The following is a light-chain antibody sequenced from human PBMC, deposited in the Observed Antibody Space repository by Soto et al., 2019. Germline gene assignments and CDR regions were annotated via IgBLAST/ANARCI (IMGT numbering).Light chain of an antibody. CDR1: QGGTTN. Sequence: EIVMPQSPGTLSVSPAERATLSCIAGQGGTTNFAWYQQKSGQSPRLLIYDVSIRATGVPARFSGTGSETDFTLTISGLQSEDSAVYFCQQYNNWPFSFGQGTRLEI. V-gene: IGKV3-15*01. CDR3: QQYNNWPFS. CDR2: DVS. J-gene: IGKJ5*01.